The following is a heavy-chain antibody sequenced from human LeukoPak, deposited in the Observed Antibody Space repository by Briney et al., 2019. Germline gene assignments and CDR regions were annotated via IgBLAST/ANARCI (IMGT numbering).Heavy chain of an antibody. J-gene: IGHJ3*02. CDR1: GFTFSSYS. D-gene: IGHD4-17*01. CDR2: ISSSSSYI. CDR3: ASPTVTQMIDAFDI. Sequence: GGSLRLSCAASGFTFSSYSMNWVRQAPGKGLEWVSPISSSSSYIYYADSVKGRFTISRDNAKNSLYLQMNSLRAEDTAVYYCASPTVTQMIDAFDIWGQGTMVTVSS. V-gene: IGHV3-21*01.